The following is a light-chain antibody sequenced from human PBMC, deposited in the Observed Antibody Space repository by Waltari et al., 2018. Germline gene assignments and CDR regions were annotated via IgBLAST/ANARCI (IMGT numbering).Light chain of an antibody. V-gene: IGLV2-8*01. CDR3: SSFADTNSWV. CDR2: EFS. J-gene: IGLJ3*02. Sequence: QAALTQPPSMSASPGQSVTISCTGTSSDIGVYTRVSWYQHHPGRAPKLLIYEFSQRPSGVSDRFSGSKADNTASLTISGLQAEDESDYYCSSFADTNSWVFGGGTRLTVL. CDR1: SSDIGVYTR.